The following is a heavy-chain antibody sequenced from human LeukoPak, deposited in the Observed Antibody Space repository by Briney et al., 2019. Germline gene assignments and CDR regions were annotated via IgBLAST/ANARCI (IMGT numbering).Heavy chain of an antibody. CDR1: GYTFTSYA. Sequence: ASVKVSCKASGYTFTSYAMHWVRQAPGQRLEWMGWINAGNGNTKYSQKFQGRVTITRDTSASTAYMELSSLRSEDTAVYYCARVQSAYCSSTSCYGGYFDYWAREPWSPSPQ. J-gene: IGHJ4*02. D-gene: IGHD2-2*01. V-gene: IGHV1-3*01. CDR2: INAGNGNT. CDR3: ARVQSAYCSSTSCYGGYFDY.